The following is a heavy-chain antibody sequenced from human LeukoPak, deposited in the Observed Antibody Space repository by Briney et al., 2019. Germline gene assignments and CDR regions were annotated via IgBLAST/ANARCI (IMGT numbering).Heavy chain of an antibody. V-gene: IGHV4-59*01. CDR2: IYYSGST. CDR1: GGSISSYY. Sequence: SETLSLTCTVSGGSISSYYWSWIRQPPGKGLEWIGYIYYSGSTNYNPSLKSRVTISVDTSKNQFSLKLSSVTAADTAVYYCARESYYFDYWGQGTLVTVSS. CDR3: ARESYYFDY. J-gene: IGHJ4*02.